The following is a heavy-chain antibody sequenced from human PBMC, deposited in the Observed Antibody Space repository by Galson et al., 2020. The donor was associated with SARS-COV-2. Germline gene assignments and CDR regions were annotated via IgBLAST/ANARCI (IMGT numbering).Heavy chain of an antibody. V-gene: IGHV4-59*01. J-gene: IGHJ2*01. D-gene: IGHD3-22*01. CDR2: IFHSGTT. Sequence: SETLSLTCSVSGGPITRNYWSWIRQSPGKGLEYLGHIFHSGTTNYNTSLRSRVTISVDTSKNTFALNLSSVSAADTATYYCAGAYSSYCYFDVWGPGTLVAVSS. CDR1: GGPITRNY. CDR3: AGAYSSYCYFDV.